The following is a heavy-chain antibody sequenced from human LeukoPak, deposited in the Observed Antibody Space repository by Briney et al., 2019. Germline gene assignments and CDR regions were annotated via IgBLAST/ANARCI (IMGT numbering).Heavy chain of an antibody. CDR2: INQGGSDK. Sequence: PGGSLRLSCAASGFTFRGLRMSWVRHAAGKGLQWVANINQGGSDKYYVDSVKGRFTISRDNANNLLYLQMNTLRGEDTAVYYCTRDRSRAEDDWGQGTRVTVSS. CDR1: GFTFRGLR. V-gene: IGHV3-7*01. CDR3: TRDRSRAEDD. J-gene: IGHJ4*02. D-gene: IGHD1-14*01.